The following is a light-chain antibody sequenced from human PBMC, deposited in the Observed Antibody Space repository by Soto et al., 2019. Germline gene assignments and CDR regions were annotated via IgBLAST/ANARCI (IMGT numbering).Light chain of an antibody. CDR2: TNN. CDR3: AASDERMTGDV. Sequence: QSLVTQPPSASGTPGQRGTISCSGSGSNIGRNVVNWFQQLPGTAPKLLIYTNNQWASGVPDRFSGSKSGTSAPLAISGLQTEDEADYICAASDERMTGDVLGPGPKANVL. V-gene: IGLV1-44*01. CDR1: GSNIGRNV. J-gene: IGLJ1*01.